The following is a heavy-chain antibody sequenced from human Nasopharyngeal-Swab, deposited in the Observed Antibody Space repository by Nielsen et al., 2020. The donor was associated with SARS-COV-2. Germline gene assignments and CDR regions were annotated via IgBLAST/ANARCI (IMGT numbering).Heavy chain of an antibody. D-gene: IGHD5-18*01. Sequence: GESLKISCAASGFTFSDYYMSWIRQAPGKGLEWVSYISSSGSTIYYADSVKGRFTISRDNAKNSLYLQMTSLSAEDTAVYYCATTTIQIWGDPLDYWGQGTLVTVSS. CDR2: ISSSGSTI. V-gene: IGHV3-11*04. J-gene: IGHJ4*02. CDR3: ATTTIQIWGDPLDY. CDR1: GFTFSDYY.